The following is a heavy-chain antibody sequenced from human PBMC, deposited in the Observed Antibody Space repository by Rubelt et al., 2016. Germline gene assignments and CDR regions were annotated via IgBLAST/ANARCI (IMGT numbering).Heavy chain of an antibody. V-gene: IGHV4-59*01. J-gene: IGHJ4*02. D-gene: IGHD2-21*02. CDR3: ARGIYCGGDCFYHDS. CDR2: MYYSGTT. CDR1: GGSISSYY. Sequence: QVQLQESGPGLVKPSETLSLTCTVSGGSISSYYWSWIRQPPGKGLEWIGYMYYSGTTNYNPSLKSRGTISVDTSKNQFSLKLSSVTAADTAVYYCARGIYCGGDCFYHDSWGQGALVTVSS.